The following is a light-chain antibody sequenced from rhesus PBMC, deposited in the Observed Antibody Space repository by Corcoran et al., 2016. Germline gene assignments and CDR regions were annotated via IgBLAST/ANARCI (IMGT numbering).Light chain of an antibody. CDR3: QQYSRAPFT. V-gene: IGKV1-21*01. CDR2: KAP. J-gene: IGKJ3*01. CDR1: QGISSW. Sequence: DIQMTQSPSSLSASVGDRVTITCRASQGISSWVAWYQQKPGKAPKLLIYKAPSLQSGVPSRFSGSGSGTDFTLTISSLQPEDSATYYCQQYSRAPFTFGPGTKLDIK.